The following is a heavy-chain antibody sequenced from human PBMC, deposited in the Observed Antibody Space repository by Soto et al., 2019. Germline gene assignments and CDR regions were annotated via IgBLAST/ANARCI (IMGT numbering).Heavy chain of an antibody. CDR2: ISYSGNT. Sequence: LSLTFTVSGXSIISGYWSWIRQPPGKGLEWIGYISYSGNTNYNPSLKSRVTMSVDTPKNQFSLRLSSVTTADTAVYYCAGLRGYAGSPIDYWGQGTLVTVSS. J-gene: IGHJ4*02. V-gene: IGHV4-59*01. CDR3: AGLRGYAGSPIDY. CDR1: GXSIISGY. D-gene: IGHD2-15*01.